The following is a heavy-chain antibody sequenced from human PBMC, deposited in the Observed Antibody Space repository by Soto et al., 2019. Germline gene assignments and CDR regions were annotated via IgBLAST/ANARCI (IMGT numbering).Heavy chain of an antibody. CDR2: IWYDGSNK. V-gene: IGHV3-33*01. Sequence: QVQLVESGGGVVQPGRSLRLSCAASGFTFSSYGMHWVRQAPGKGLEWVAVIWYDGSNKYYADSVKGRFTISRDNSKNTLVLQMNSLRAGATAVYYCAGEGTYCSGGSCYPHFDYWGQGTLGTVSS. CDR1: GFTFSSYG. CDR3: AGEGTYCSGGSCYPHFDY. D-gene: IGHD2-15*01. J-gene: IGHJ4*02.